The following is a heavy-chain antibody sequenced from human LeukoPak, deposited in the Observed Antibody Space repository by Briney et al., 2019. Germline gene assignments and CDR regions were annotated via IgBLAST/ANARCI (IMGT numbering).Heavy chain of an antibody. Sequence: GASVKVSCKASGGTFSSYAISWVRQAPGQGVEWMGRIIPILGIANYAQKFQGRVTITADKSTSTAYMELSSLRSEDTAVYYCASPRSGTMRAPLDYWGQGTLVTVSS. CDR3: ASPRSGTMRAPLDY. D-gene: IGHD6-19*01. V-gene: IGHV1-69*04. CDR1: GGTFSSYA. J-gene: IGHJ4*02. CDR2: IIPILGIA.